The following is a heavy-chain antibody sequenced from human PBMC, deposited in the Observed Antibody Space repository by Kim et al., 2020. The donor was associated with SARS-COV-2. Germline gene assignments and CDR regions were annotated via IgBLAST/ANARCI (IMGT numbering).Heavy chain of an antibody. V-gene: IGHV3-53*01. Sequence: LSLTCAASGFAVKTSYMSWVRQAPGTGLEWVSLIFRDDSTFYAQSVRGRFTISRDNSKNMVSLQMDSLRVEDTALYYCARLYNSGWYVMNWGQGTLVTVSS. J-gene: IGHJ4*02. CDR1: GFAVKTSY. D-gene: IGHD6-19*01. CDR3: ARLYNSGWYVMN. CDR2: IFRDDST.